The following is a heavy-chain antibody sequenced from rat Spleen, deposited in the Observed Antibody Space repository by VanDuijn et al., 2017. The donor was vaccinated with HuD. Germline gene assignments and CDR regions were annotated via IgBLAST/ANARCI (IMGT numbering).Heavy chain of an antibody. CDR2: ITYEGSST. V-gene: IGHV5-22*01. CDR3: ASHYYSSYGWFAY. J-gene: IGHJ3*01. Sequence: EVQLVESGGGLVQPGRSLKLSCAASGFTFSDYYMAWVRQAPNKGLEWVASITYEGSSTYYGDSVKGRFTISRDNAKSTLYLQMDSLRSEDTATYYCASHYYSSYGWFAYWGQGTLVTVSS. D-gene: IGHD1-2*01. CDR1: GFTFSDYY.